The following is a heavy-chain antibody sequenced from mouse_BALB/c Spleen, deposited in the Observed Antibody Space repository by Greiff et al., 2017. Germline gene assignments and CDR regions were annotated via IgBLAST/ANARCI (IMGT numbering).Heavy chain of an antibody. J-gene: IGHJ1*01. Sequence: EVKLVESGGGLVKPGGSLKLSCAASGFTFSSYAMSWVRQTPEKRLEWVASISSGGSTYYPDSVKGRFTISRDNARNILYLQMSSLRSEDTAMYYCARECYGSLYWYVDVWGAGTTVTVSS. D-gene: IGHD1-1*01. CDR3: ARECYGSLYWYVDV. CDR1: GFTFSSYA. V-gene: IGHV5-6-5*01. CDR2: ISSGGST.